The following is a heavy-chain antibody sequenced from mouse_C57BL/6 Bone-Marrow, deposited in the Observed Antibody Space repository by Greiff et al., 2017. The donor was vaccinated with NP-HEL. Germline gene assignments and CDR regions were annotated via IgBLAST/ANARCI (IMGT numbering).Heavy chain of an antibody. Sequence: QVQLQQSGAELMKPGASVKLSCKATGYTFTGYWIEWVKQRPGHGLEWIGEILPGSGSTNYNEKFKGKATFTADTSSNTAYMHLSSLTTEDSAIYYCARYFYYSNYYPWYFDVWGTGTTVTVSS. CDR3: ARYFYYSNYYPWYFDV. J-gene: IGHJ1*03. CDR1: GYTFTGYW. V-gene: IGHV1-9*01. D-gene: IGHD2-5*01. CDR2: ILPGSGST.